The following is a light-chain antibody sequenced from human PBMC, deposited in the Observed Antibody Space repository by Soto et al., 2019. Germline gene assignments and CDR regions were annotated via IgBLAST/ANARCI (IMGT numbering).Light chain of an antibody. CDR1: QTISSW. CDR2: KAS. Sequence: DIQMTQSPSTLSGYVGDRVTITCRASQTISSWLAWYQQKPGKAPKLLIYKASGLESGVPSRFSGSGSGTDFTLTISSLQPDDFATYYCQQYNSYSWTFGQGTKVDIK. J-gene: IGKJ1*01. CDR3: QQYNSYSWT. V-gene: IGKV1-5*03.